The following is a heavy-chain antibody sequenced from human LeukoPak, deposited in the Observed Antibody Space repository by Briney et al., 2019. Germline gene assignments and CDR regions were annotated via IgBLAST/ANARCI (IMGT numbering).Heavy chain of an antibody. Sequence: SVHVSCKATVYTFTNYHINWVGPATARGLAGMGWINPNNDDRGYAQKFQGRVTITRDTSIGTAYMELRSLRSEDTAMYFCARTTSLTASGYDYWGQGTLVTVSS. V-gene: IGHV1-8*03. CDR2: INPNNDDR. CDR3: ARTTSLTASGYDY. D-gene: IGHD4-17*01. CDR1: VYTFTNYH. J-gene: IGHJ4*02.